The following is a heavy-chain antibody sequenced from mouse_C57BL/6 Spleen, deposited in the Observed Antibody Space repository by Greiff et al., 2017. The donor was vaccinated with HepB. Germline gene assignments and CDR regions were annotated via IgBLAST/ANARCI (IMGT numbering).Heavy chain of an antibody. D-gene: IGHD6-5*01. CDR3: AGPYAEYYFDD. Sequence: VQLQQSGAELARPGASVKMSCKASGYTFTSYTMHWVNQRPGQGLEWIGYINPSSGYTKYNQKFKDKATLTADKSSSTAYMQLSSLTSEDSAVYYCAGPYAEYYFDDWGKGTTLTVSS. CDR1: GYTFTSYT. CDR2: INPSSGYT. J-gene: IGHJ2*01. V-gene: IGHV1-4*01.